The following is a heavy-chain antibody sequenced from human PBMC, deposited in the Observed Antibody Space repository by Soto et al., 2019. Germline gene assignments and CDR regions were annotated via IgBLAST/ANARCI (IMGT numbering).Heavy chain of an antibody. CDR1: GYTFTTYG. CDR3: ARGRYGDY. D-gene: IGHD1-1*01. V-gene: IGHV1-18*01. J-gene: IGHJ4*02. Sequence: ASVKVSCKGSGYTFTTYGITWVRQAPGQGLEWMGWISAHNDNTNYAQKVQGRVTVTRNTSTSTAYMELRNLRSDDTAVYYCARGRYGDYWGQGALVTVSS. CDR2: ISAHNDNT.